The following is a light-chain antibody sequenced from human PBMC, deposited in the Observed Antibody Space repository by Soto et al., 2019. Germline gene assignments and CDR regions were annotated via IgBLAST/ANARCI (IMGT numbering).Light chain of an antibody. V-gene: IGKV3-20*01. CDR1: QSINSRY. CDR2: GAS. CDR3: QQFGSSPGFT. Sequence: EIVLTQSPGTLSLSPGERATLSCRASQSINSRYLAWYQQKPGQAPRLLIYGASSRATGIPDRFSGSGSGTDFPLTSNRLEPEDFAVYYCQQFGSSPGFTFGPGTIVDIK. J-gene: IGKJ3*01.